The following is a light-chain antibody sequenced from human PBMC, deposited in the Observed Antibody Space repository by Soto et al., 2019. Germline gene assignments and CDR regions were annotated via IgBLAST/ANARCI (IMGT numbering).Light chain of an antibody. CDR3: QQYNNWPRT. V-gene: IGKV3-11*01. CDR2: GAS. Sequence: EIVLTQSPATLSLSPGESATLSCRASRSVSSYLAWYQQKPGQAPRLLIYGASKRATGIPDRFSGSGSGTDFTLTISRLEPEDFAVYYCQQYNNWPRTFGQGTKVDIK. CDR1: RSVSSY. J-gene: IGKJ1*01.